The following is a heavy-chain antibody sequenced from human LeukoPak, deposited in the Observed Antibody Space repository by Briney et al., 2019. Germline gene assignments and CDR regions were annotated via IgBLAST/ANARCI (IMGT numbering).Heavy chain of an antibody. D-gene: IGHD1-1*01. CDR2: IYYSGST. CDR3: ARGGTGWLDP. V-gene: IGHV4-39*07. J-gene: IGHJ5*02. CDR1: GGSISSSSYY. Sequence: SETLSLTCTVSGGSISSSSYYWGWIRQPPGKGLEWIGSIYYSGSTYYNPSLKSRVTISVDTSKNQFSLNLSSVTAADTAVYYCARGGTGWLDPWGQGILVTVSS.